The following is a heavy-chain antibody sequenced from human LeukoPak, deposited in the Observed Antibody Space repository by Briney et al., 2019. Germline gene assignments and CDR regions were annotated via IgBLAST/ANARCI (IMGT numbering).Heavy chain of an antibody. Sequence: SVTVSCKASGGTFSSYAISWVRQAPGQGLEWMGGIIPIFGTANYAQKFQGRVTITADKSTSTAYMELCSLRSEDTAVYYCAREPGFTVVTSWQVGDGDAFDIWGQGTMVTVSS. D-gene: IGHD2-21*02. V-gene: IGHV1-69*06. CDR2: IIPIFGTA. J-gene: IGHJ3*02. CDR1: GGTFSSYA. CDR3: AREPGFTVVTSWQVGDGDAFDI.